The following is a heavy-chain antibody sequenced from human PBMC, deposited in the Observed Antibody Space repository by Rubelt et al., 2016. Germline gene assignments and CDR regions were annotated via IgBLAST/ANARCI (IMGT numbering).Heavy chain of an antibody. J-gene: IGHJ5*02. CDR3: ARGYCSSANCLFNWFDP. V-gene: IGHV1-18*01. Sequence: QVQLVQSGAEVKKPGASVKVSCKASGYTFTTYGISWVRQAPGQGLEWRGWIRTYNGNTNYAQKLKGRVTMTTDTATSTAYMELRSLRSDDTAMYFCARGYCSSANCLFNWFDPWGQGTLVTVSS. CDR2: IRTYNGNT. CDR1: GYTFTTYG. D-gene: IGHD2-2*01.